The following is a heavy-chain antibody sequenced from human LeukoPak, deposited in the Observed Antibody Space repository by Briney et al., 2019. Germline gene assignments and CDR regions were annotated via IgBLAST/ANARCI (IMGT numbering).Heavy chain of an antibody. CDR1: GFTVSANY. CDR2: IYSGGNT. D-gene: IGHD2-15*01. V-gene: IGHV3-53*01. Sequence: GGSLRLSCAASGFTVSANYMSWVRQAPGKGLEWVTVIYSGGNTYYADSAKGGFTISRDNSKNTLYLQMNSLGVEDTAVYYCARRPTGCSGGSCSVYFDTWGLGTLVTVSS. CDR3: ARRPTGCSGGSCSVYFDT. J-gene: IGHJ4*02.